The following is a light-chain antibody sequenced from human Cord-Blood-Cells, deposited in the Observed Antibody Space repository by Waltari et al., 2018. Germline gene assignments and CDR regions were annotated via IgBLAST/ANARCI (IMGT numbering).Light chain of an antibody. Sequence: AIRMTQSPSSFSASTGDRVTITCRASQGISSYLDWYQQKPGKAPKLLIYAASTLQSGLPSRCGGSGSGTDFTLTISCLQSEDFATYDCQQYYRYPYTFGQGTKLE. J-gene: IGKJ2*01. CDR2: AAS. V-gene: IGKV1-8*01. CDR1: QGISSY. CDR3: QQYYRYPYT.